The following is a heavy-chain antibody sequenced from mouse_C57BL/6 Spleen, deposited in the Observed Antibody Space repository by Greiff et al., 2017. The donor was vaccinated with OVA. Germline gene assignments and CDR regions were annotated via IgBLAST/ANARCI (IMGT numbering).Heavy chain of an antibody. J-gene: IGHJ3*01. V-gene: IGHV14-2*01. CDR2: IDPEDGET. CDR3: ADYYGSSRFAY. D-gene: IGHD1-1*01. CDR1: GFNIKDYY. Sequence: DVKLVESGAELVKPGASVKLSCTASGFNIKDYYMHWVKQRTEQGLEWIGRIDPEDGETKYAPKFQGKATITADTSSNTAYLQLSSLTSEDTAVYYCADYYGSSRFAYWGQGTLVTVSA.